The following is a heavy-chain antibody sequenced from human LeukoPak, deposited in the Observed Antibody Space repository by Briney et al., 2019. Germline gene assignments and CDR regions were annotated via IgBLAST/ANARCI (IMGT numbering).Heavy chain of an antibody. CDR1: GFTFSSYW. V-gene: IGHV3-23*01. J-gene: IGHJ5*02. Sequence: GGSLRLSCAASGFTFSSYWMSWVRQAPGKGLEWVSAISGSGGSTYYADSVKGRFTISRDNSKNTLYLQMNSLRAEDTAVYYCAKEPTLVVITTFWFDPWGQGTLVTVSS. CDR3: AKEPTLVVITTFWFDP. D-gene: IGHD3-22*01. CDR2: ISGSGGST.